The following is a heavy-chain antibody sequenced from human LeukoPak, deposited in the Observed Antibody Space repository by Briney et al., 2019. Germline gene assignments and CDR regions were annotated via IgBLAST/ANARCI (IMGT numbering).Heavy chain of an antibody. J-gene: IGHJ4*02. D-gene: IGHD3-22*01. CDR2: VDPEDGET. Sequence: ASVKISCKVSGYTFTDYYMHWVQQAPEKGLEWMGLVDPEDGETIYAEKFQGRVTITADTSTDTAYMELSSLRSEDTAVYYCATDRPSDSSGYNCWGQGTLVTVSS. CDR1: GYTFTDYY. CDR3: ATDRPSDSSGYNC. V-gene: IGHV1-69-2*01.